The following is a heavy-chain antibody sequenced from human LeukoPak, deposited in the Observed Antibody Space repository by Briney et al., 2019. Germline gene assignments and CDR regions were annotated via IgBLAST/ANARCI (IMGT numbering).Heavy chain of an antibody. CDR2: LSDSGGGT. CDR3: AKDRPYITSWYGCSTP. J-gene: IGHJ5*02. V-gene: IGHV3-23*01. Sequence: GGSLRLSCAASGFTFSRYAMTWVRQAPGKQLEWVSTLSDSGGGTYYADSVKGRFTISRDNSRNTLYLQMHSLRVEDTAVYYCAKDRPYITSWYGCSTPWGQGTLVTVSS. CDR1: GFTFSRYA. D-gene: IGHD6-13*01.